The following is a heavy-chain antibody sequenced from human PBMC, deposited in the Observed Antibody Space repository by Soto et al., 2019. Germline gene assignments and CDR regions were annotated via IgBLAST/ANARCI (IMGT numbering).Heavy chain of an antibody. CDR1: GYTLTNYA. D-gene: IGHD2-15*01. CDR3: ARDCTGGSCFCIY. Sequence: ASVKVSCKASGYTLTNYAISWVRQAPGQGPEWMGWINTYNGNSNYAQKFQGGVTMTTDTSTNTAYMELRSLTSDDTAVYYCARDCTGGSCFCIYWGQGTLVTVSS. CDR2: INTYNGNS. V-gene: IGHV1-18*01. J-gene: IGHJ4*02.